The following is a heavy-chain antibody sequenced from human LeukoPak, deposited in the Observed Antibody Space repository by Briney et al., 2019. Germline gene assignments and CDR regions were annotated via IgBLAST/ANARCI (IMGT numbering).Heavy chain of an antibody. Sequence: ASVKVSFKSTVGTFSSYVIPWVRQAPGKGLEWVGGIIPLFNTPNYAQKFQGRVTITTDESTHTSYMELNSLRSADTAVYYCARVDRNYFYMDVWGKGTTVTVSS. CDR2: IIPLFNTP. V-gene: IGHV1-69*05. CDR3: ARVDRNYFYMDV. J-gene: IGHJ6*03. CDR1: VGTFSSYV.